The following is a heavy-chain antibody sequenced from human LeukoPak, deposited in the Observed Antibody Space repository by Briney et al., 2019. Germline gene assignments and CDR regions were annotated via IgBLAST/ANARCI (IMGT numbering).Heavy chain of an antibody. D-gene: IGHD1-26*01. J-gene: IGHJ6*02. CDR1: GFTFSDYY. V-gene: IGHV3-11*06. CDR3: AKIGGSLYYYGMDV. Sequence: GGSLRLSCAASGFTFSDYYMSWLRQAPGKGLEWLSYISSSNTYTNYADSVKGRFTISRDNAKNSLYLQMSSLGAEDTAVYYCAKIGGSLYYYGMDVWGRGTTVTVSS. CDR2: ISSSNTYT.